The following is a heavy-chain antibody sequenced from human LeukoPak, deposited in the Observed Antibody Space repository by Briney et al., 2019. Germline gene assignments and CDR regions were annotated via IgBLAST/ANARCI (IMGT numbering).Heavy chain of an antibody. CDR3: AKGSARRWFWYFDY. Sequence: PGGSLRLSCAASGFIFSTYGMHWVRQAPGKGLEWVAFIRYDGSKKYYADSVKGRFTISRDNSKNTLYLQMNSLRAEDTAVYYCAKGSARRWFWYFDYWGQGTLVTVSS. D-gene: IGHD4-23*01. J-gene: IGHJ4*02. CDR1: GFIFSTYG. CDR2: IRYDGSKK. V-gene: IGHV3-30*02.